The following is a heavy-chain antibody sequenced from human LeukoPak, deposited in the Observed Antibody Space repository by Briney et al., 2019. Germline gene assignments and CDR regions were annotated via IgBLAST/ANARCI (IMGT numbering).Heavy chain of an antibody. CDR1: GFTFSSYW. CDR3: ARELGVTQGYYYYYYGMDV. CDR2: VKQDGSEK. J-gene: IGHJ6*02. V-gene: IGHV3-7*01. D-gene: IGHD4-23*01. Sequence: PGGSLRLSCAASGFTFSSYWMSWVRQAPGKGLEWVANVKQDGSEKYYVDSVKGRFTISRDNAKNSLYLQMNSLRAEDTAVYYCARELGVTQGYYYYYYGMDVWGQGTTVTVSS.